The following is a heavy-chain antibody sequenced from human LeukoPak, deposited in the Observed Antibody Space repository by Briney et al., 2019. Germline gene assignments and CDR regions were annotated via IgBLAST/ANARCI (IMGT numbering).Heavy chain of an antibody. V-gene: IGHV1-2*02. Sequence: ASVKVSCKASGYTFTGDYMNWVRQAPGQGLEWMGWINPNSGGTNYAQKFQGRVTMTRDTSISTAYMDLSRLRSDDTAVYYCARGAGLAAAGTYYWGQGTLVTVSS. D-gene: IGHD6-13*01. J-gene: IGHJ4*02. CDR2: INPNSGGT. CDR3: ARGAGLAAAGTYY. CDR1: GYTFTGDY.